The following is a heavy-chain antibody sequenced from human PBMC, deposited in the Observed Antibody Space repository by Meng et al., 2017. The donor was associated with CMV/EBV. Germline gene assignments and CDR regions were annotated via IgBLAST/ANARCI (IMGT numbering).Heavy chain of an antibody. CDR2: ICYSGRT. Sequence: SSGSSNSGGYYSSWIRQYPGKGLEWIRYICYSGRTYYHPSLKSRVTISVDTSKNQFSLKLSSVTAADTAVYYCARSFCGCDCYATFDYWGQGTLVTVSS. D-gene: IGHD2-21*01. J-gene: IGHJ4*02. CDR1: SGSSNSGGYY. CDR3: ARSFCGCDCYATFDY. V-gene: IGHV4-31*02.